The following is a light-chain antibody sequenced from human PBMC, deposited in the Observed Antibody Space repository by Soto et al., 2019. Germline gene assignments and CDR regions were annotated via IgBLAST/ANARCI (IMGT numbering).Light chain of an antibody. CDR2: AAS. J-gene: IGKJ1*01. CDR1: QSISSW. Sequence: DIQMTQSPSTLSGSVGDRVTITCRASQSISSWLAWYQQKPGKAPKLLIYAASTLQSGVPSRFSGSGSGTDFTLTISCLQSEDCATYYCLQDYNYPWTFGQGTKVDIK. V-gene: IGKV1-5*01. CDR3: LQDYNYPWT.